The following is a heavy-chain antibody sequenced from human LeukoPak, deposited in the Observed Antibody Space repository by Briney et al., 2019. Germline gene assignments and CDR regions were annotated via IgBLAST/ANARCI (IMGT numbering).Heavy chain of an antibody. D-gene: IGHD3-10*01. Sequence: PGGSLRLSCAASGFTFSSYGMHWVRQAPGKGLEWVAVISYDGTNKFYVDSLRGRFTISRDNSKNTLYLQMDSLRAEDTAVYYCAKDGYYGSGTFPDYWGQGTLVTVSS. CDR3: AKDGYYGSGTFPDY. J-gene: IGHJ4*02. CDR2: ISYDGTNK. CDR1: GFTFSSYG. V-gene: IGHV3-30*18.